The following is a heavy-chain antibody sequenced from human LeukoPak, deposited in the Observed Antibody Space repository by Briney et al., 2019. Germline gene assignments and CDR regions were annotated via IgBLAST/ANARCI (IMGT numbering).Heavy chain of an antibody. J-gene: IGHJ5*02. D-gene: IGHD5-12*01. CDR1: GFTFSSHG. V-gene: IGHV3-23*01. CDR3: AKGGVYSGYAFDP. Sequence: GGSLRLSCAASGFTFSSHGMNWVRQAPGKGLEWVSGIGGSGAITWYAESVKGRFTISRDNSKNTLYLQMNSLRAEDTAVYYCAKGGVYSGYAFDPWGQGTLVTVSS. CDR2: IGGSGAIT.